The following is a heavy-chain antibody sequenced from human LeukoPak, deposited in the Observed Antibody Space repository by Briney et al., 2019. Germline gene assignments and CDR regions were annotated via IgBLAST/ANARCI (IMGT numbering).Heavy chain of an antibody. CDR3: AQSWSGYYNYYMDV. V-gene: IGHV3-30*02. D-gene: IGHD3-3*01. J-gene: IGHJ6*03. Sequence: GGSLRLSCAASGFSFRTYAMHWVRQAPGKGLEWVASIGNDGTNRNHVDSVKGRFTISRDNSKNTVFLQMDSLRPEDTAIYYCAQSWSGYYNYYMDVWGTGTTVTVSS. CDR2: IGNDGTNR. CDR1: GFSFRTYA.